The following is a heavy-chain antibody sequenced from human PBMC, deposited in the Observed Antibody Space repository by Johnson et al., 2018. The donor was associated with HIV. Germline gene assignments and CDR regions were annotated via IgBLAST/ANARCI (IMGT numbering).Heavy chain of an antibody. D-gene: IGHD3-10*01. CDR3: AKNLRGFDAFDI. J-gene: IGHJ3*02. V-gene: IGHV3-23*04. Sequence: VQLVESGGGLVKPGGSLRLSCTASGFTFSSYAMSWVRQAPGKGLEWVSAISGSGGSTYYADSVKGRFTISRDNSKNTLYLQMNSLRAEDTAVYYCAKNLRGFDAFDIWGQGTMVTVSS. CDR1: GFTFSSYA. CDR2: ISGSGGST.